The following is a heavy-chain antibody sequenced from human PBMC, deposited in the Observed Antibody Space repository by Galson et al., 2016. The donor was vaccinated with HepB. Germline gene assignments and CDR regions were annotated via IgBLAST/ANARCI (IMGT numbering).Heavy chain of an antibody. D-gene: IGHD6-13*01. V-gene: IGHV3-23*01. Sequence: SLRLSCAASGFTLSRFWMSWVRQAPGKGLEWVSGISGSGANTYYANAVKGRFTISRDNSNNTPYLQVNSLRAEDTALYFCARYSNSWAPFDYWGQGSLVTVSS. CDR1: GFTLSRFW. CDR2: ISGSGANT. CDR3: ARYSNSWAPFDY. J-gene: IGHJ4*02.